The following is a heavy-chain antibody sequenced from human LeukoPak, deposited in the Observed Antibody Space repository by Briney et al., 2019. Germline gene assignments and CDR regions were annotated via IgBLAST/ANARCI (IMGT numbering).Heavy chain of an antibody. CDR2: ISHDGSNK. V-gene: IGHV3-30*04. CDR1: GFTFRSYA. D-gene: IGHD4-17*01. CDR3: AREGDYNFDY. Sequence: GGSLRLSCAASGFTFRSYAMHWVRQAPGKGLEWVAVISHDGSNKYHADSVKGRFTFSRDNSKNTVFLQMNSLRGEDTAVYYCAREGDYNFDYWGQGTLVTVSS. J-gene: IGHJ4*02.